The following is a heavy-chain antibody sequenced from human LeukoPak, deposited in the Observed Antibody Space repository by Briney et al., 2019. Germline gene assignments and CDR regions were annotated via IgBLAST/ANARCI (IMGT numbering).Heavy chain of an antibody. V-gene: IGHV3-23*01. D-gene: IGHD5-24*01. CDR2: FSGSGGST. Sequence: GGSLRLSCAASGFTFTTYWMTWVRQAPGKGLEWVSSFSGSGGSTYYADSVKGRFTISRDNSKNTLYLQMNSLRPEDTAVYYCAKDDAWLQYGNWGRGTLVTVSS. CDR3: AKDDAWLQYGN. CDR1: GFTFTTYW. J-gene: IGHJ4*02.